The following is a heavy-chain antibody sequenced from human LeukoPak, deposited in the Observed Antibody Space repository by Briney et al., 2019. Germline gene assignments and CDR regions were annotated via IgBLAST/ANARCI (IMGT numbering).Heavy chain of an antibody. D-gene: IGHD5-24*01. Sequence: ASVKVSCKASGYTFTGYYMHWVRQAPGQGLEWMGWINPNSGGTNYAQKFQGRVTMTRDTSISTAYMELSRLRSDDTAVYYCARVRMAVDAFDIWGQGTMVTVPS. CDR1: GYTFTGYY. J-gene: IGHJ3*02. CDR3: ARVRMAVDAFDI. V-gene: IGHV1-2*02. CDR2: INPNSGGT.